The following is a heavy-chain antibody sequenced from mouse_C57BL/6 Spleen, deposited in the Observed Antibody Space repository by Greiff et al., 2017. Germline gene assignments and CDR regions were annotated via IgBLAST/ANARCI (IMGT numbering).Heavy chain of an antibody. CDR2: IHPNSGST. CDR3: ASPPHYYGSSTWFAY. CDR1: GYTFTSYW. V-gene: IGHV1-64*01. J-gene: IGHJ3*01. D-gene: IGHD1-1*01. Sequence: QVQLKQPGAELVKPGASVKLSCKASGYTFTSYWMHWVKQRPGQGLEWIGMIHPNSGSTNYNEKFKSKATLTVDKSSSTAYMQLSSLTSEDSAVYYCASPPHYYGSSTWFAYWGQGTLVTVSA.